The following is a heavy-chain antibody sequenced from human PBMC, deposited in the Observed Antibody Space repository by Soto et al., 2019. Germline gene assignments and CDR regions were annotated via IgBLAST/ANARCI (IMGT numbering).Heavy chain of an antibody. CDR2: ISYDGSNK. CDR1: GFTFSSYG. CDR3: AKDLEEDYYDSEFVGAPVDY. V-gene: IGHV3-30*18. Sequence: QVQLVESGGGVVQPGRSLRLSCAASGFTFSSYGMHWVRQAPGKGLEWVAVISYDGSNKYYADSVKGRFTISRDNSKNTLYLQMNSLRAEDTAVYYCAKDLEEDYYDSEFVGAPVDYWGQGTLVTVSS. D-gene: IGHD3-22*01. J-gene: IGHJ4*02.